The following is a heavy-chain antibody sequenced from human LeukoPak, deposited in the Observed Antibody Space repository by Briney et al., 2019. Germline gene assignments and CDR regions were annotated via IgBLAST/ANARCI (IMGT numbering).Heavy chain of an antibody. CDR1: GGSFSGYY. J-gene: IGHJ6*02. V-gene: IGHV4-34*01. CDR3: ARATSIPGYGMDV. CDR2: INHSGST. D-gene: IGHD1-1*01. Sequence: SETLSLTCAVYGGSFSGYYWSWIRQPPGKGLEWIGEINHSGSTNYNPSLKSRVTISVDTSKNQFSLKLSSVTAADTAVYYCARATSIPGYGMDVWGQGTTVTVSS.